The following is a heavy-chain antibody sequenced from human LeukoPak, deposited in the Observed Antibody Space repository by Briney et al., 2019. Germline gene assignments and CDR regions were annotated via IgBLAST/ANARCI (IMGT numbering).Heavy chain of an antibody. CDR1: GFTFSNAW. Sequence: GGSLRLSCAASGFTFSNAWMSWVRQAPGKGREWVGRIKSKTDGGTTDYAAPLKGRFTISRDDSKNTLYLQMNSLKTEDTAVYYCTTTPLWFGELDNYYYYGMDVWGKGTTVTVSS. CDR3: TTTPLWFGELDNYYYYGMDV. D-gene: IGHD3-10*01. V-gene: IGHV3-15*01. J-gene: IGHJ6*04. CDR2: IKSKTDGGTT.